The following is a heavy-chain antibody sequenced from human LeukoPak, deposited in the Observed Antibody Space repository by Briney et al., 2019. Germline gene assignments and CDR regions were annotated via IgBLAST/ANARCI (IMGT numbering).Heavy chain of an antibody. CDR1: GGSISTNY. Sequence: PSETLSLTCTVSGGSISTNYWSWIRQPAGKGLEWIGRIYTSGSTTNYNPSLKGRLTMSVDTSKNQFSLKLNSVIAADTAVYYCARDRGVEMDGERVYYFDYWGQGTLVTVSS. V-gene: IGHV4-4*07. J-gene: IGHJ4*02. CDR2: IYTSGSTT. D-gene: IGHD5-24*01. CDR3: ARDRGVEMDGERVYYFDY.